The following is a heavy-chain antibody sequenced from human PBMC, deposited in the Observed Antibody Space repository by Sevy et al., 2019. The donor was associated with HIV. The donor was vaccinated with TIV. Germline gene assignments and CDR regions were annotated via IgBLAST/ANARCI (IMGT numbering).Heavy chain of an antibody. CDR3: AREANYYGSGLYYYYGMDV. Sequence: ASAKVSCKASGGTFSSYAISWVRQAPGQGLEWMGGIIPIFGTANYGQKFQGRVTITADESTGTDYMELSSLRSEDTAVYYCAREANYYGSGLYYYYGMDVWGQGTTVTVSS. J-gene: IGHJ6*02. CDR2: IIPIFGTA. V-gene: IGHV1-69*13. D-gene: IGHD3-10*01. CDR1: GGTFSSYA.